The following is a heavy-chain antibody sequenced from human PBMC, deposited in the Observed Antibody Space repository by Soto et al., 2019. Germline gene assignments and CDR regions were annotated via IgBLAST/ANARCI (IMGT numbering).Heavy chain of an antibody. CDR1: GGSVRDGSYY. CDR2: VHSTGGT. D-gene: IGHD3-3*01. CDR3: AKREDSSRFGGLDI. J-gene: IGHJ6*02. Sequence: ASETLSLTCTVSGGSVRDGSYYWAWLRQPPGKGLEWIGTVHSTGGTYYSPSLRSRVTISVDTSKNLFSLKMTSASATDTAVYFCAKREDSSRFGGLDIWGQGTAVTVSS. V-gene: IGHV4-39*01.